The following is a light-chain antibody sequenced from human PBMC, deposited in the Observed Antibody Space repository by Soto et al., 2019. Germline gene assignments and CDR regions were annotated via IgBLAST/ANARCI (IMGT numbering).Light chain of an antibody. CDR3: QHYHNWRLGRT. CDR1: QSVSSN. J-gene: IGKJ1*01. CDR2: GAS. Sequence: EIVMTQSPATLSVSPGERATLSCRASQSVSSNLAWYQQKPGQAPRLLIYGASTRATGIPARFRGSGSGTELTLTISSLQSEDSALYYCQHYHNWRLGRTFGQGTKVEIK. V-gene: IGKV3-15*01.